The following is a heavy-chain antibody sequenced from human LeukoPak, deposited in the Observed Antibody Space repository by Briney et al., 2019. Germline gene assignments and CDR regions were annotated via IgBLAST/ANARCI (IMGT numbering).Heavy chain of an antibody. CDR3: AKDLGGSTDY. V-gene: IGHV3-23*01. Sequence: GGSLRLSCAASGFTFNNYTMSWVRQAPGKGLEWVSLIRGSTYYADSVKGRFTISRDNSQNTLYLQMNSLRAEDTALYYCAKDLGGSTDYWGQGTLVTVSS. CDR1: GFTFNNYT. D-gene: IGHD5-12*01. CDR2: IRGST. J-gene: IGHJ4*02.